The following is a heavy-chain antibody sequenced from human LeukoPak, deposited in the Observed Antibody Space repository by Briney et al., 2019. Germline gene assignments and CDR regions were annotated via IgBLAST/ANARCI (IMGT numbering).Heavy chain of an antibody. J-gene: IGHJ4*02. Sequence: ASVKVSCKASAYSITAYYMYWVRQAPGQGLEWMGWINPKSGGTNYAQKFQGRVTMTRDTTINTAYMDLSRLTSDDTSMCYCARGPSSDSRGLDYFDYWGQGTLVTVSS. V-gene: IGHV1-2*02. CDR1: AYSITAYY. D-gene: IGHD3-22*01. CDR2: INPKSGGT. CDR3: ARGPSSDSRGLDYFDY.